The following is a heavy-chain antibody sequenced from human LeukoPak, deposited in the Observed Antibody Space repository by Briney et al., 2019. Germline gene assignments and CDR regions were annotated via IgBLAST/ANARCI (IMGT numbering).Heavy chain of an antibody. V-gene: IGHV4-30-2*01. Sequence: SETLSLTCTVSGGPISSGGYYWSWIRQPPGKGLEWIGYIYHSGSTYYNPSLKSRVTISVDRSKNQFSLKLSSVTAADTAVYYCARLGETYYYDSSGYSGAFDIWGQGTMVTVSS. CDR2: IYHSGST. D-gene: IGHD3-22*01. J-gene: IGHJ3*02. CDR1: GGPISSGGYY. CDR3: ARLGETYYYDSSGYSGAFDI.